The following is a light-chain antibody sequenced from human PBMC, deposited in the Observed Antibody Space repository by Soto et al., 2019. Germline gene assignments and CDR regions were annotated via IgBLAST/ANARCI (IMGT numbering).Light chain of an antibody. CDR3: QQYNNWLLLT. Sequence: EIVMTQSQATLSVSPGERATLSCRASQSVSRNFAWYQQKPGQAPRLLIYGASTRATGIPARFSGSGSGTEFTLTISSLQSEDFAIYYCQQYNNWLLLTFGGGTKVEIK. J-gene: IGKJ4*01. CDR1: QSVSRN. CDR2: GAS. V-gene: IGKV3-15*01.